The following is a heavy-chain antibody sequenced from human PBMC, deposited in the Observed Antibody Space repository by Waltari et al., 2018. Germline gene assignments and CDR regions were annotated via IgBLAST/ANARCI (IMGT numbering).Heavy chain of an antibody. J-gene: IGHJ5*02. V-gene: IGHV1-2*02. Sequence: QVQLVQSGAEVRKPGASVKVSCEASGYTFTDYYLHWVRQAPGQGLEWMGWINPASGGTNYAQKFQGRVTMTRDTSVKTAYMDLIRLSSDDTAVYFCARRPQGYCTTTNCYTGFDPWGQGTLVTVSS. D-gene: IGHD2-2*02. CDR1: GYTFTDYY. CDR3: ARRPQGYCTTTNCYTGFDP. CDR2: INPASGGT.